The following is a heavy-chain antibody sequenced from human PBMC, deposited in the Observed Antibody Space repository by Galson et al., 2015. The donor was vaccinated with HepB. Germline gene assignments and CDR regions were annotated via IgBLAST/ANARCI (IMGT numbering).Heavy chain of an antibody. CDR2: IYSDGVT. CDR3: ARDWATFSCDSGGFCGYYGLDV. Sequence: SLRLSCAASGLTVSSNYMTWVRQAPGKGLEWVSSIYSDGVTYYTDSVKGRFTISRDTSKNHLYLQMNNLRGEDTAVYFCARDWATFSCDSGGFCGYYGLDVWGQGITVAVSS. V-gene: IGHV3-66*01. J-gene: IGHJ6*02. CDR1: GLTVSSNY. D-gene: IGHD2-15*01.